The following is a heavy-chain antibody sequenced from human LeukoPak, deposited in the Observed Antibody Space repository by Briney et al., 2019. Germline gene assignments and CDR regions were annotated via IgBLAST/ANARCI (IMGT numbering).Heavy chain of an antibody. J-gene: IGHJ4*02. Sequence: GGSLRLSCAASGFTFSSYAMHWVRQAPGKGLEWVAVISYDGSNKYYADSVKGRFTISRDNSKNTLYLQMNSLRAEDTAVYYCARAHFDYWGQGTLVAVSS. CDR1: GFTFSSYA. CDR2: ISYDGSNK. V-gene: IGHV3-30*04. CDR3: ARAHFDY.